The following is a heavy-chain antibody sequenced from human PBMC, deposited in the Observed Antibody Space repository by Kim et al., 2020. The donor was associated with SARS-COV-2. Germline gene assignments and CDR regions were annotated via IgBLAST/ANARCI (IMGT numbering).Heavy chain of an antibody. V-gene: IGHV3-30-3*01. J-gene: IGHJ4*02. CDR2: ISYDGSNK. Sequence: GGSLRLSCAASGFTFSSYAMHWVRQAPGKGLEWVAVISYDGSNKYYADSVKGRFTISRDNSKNTLYLQMNSLRAEDTAVYYCARDFPGGYFDYWGQGTLVTVSS. CDR3: ARDFPGGYFDY. CDR1: GFTFSSYA. D-gene: IGHD3-10*01.